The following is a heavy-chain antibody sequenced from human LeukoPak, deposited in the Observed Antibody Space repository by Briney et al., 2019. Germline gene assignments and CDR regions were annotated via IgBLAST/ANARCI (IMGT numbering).Heavy chain of an antibody. V-gene: IGHV3-7*01. J-gene: IGHJ6*03. Sequence: GGSLRLSCAASGFTFSSYWMSWVRQAPGRGMEWVVNIKQDGSEKYYVDSGKGRFTISRDNAKDSLYLQMNSLRAEDTAVYYCARDIVVVTAIMDVWGKGTTVTVSS. CDR2: IKQDGSEK. D-gene: IGHD2-21*02. CDR1: GFTFSSYW. CDR3: ARDIVVVTAIMDV.